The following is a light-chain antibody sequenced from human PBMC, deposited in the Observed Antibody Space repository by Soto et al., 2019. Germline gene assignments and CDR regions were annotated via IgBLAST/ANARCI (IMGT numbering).Light chain of an antibody. CDR2: DAS. V-gene: IGKV1-5*01. J-gene: IGKJ4*01. Sequence: DIQMTQSPSTLSASVGDRVTITCRASQSISSWLAWYQQKPGKAPKLLIYDASSLESGVPSRFSGSGSGTDFSLFFSRLLPDDIASDYCQQYNSYPFTFGGGTKVEIK. CDR3: QQYNSYPFT. CDR1: QSISSW.